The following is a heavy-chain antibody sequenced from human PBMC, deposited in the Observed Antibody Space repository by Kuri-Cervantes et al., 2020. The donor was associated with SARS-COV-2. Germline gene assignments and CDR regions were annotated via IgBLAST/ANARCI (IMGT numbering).Heavy chain of an antibody. CDR2: INPNSGGT. D-gene: IGHD3-10*01. CDR1: GYTFSGYY. Sequence: ASVKVSCKASGYTFSGYYIYWLRQAPGQGLEWMGWINPNSGGTNYAQKFQGWVTMTRDTSISTAYMELSRLRSDDTAVYYCARGMVRGIIQSYYYAMDVWGQGTTVTVSS. V-gene: IGHV1-2*04. J-gene: IGHJ6*02. CDR3: ARGMVRGIIQSYYYAMDV.